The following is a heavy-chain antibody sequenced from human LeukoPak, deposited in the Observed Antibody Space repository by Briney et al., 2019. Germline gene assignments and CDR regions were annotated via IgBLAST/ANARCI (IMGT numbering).Heavy chain of an antibody. CDR1: GFTFSSYA. J-gene: IGHJ4*02. Sequence: GGSLRLSCAASGFTFSSYAMNWVRQAPGKGLEWVSAISGSGGSTYYADSVKGRFTISRDNSKNTLYLQMNSLRAEDTAVYYCAKEKRYYDSSGYHYWGQGTLVTVSS. CDR3: AKEKRYYDSSGYHY. CDR2: ISGSGGST. V-gene: IGHV3-23*01. D-gene: IGHD3-22*01.